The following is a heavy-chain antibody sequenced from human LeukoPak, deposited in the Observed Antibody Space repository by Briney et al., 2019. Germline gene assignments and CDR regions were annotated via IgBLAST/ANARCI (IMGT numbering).Heavy chain of an antibody. Sequence: TSETLSLTCTVSGGSISSYYWSWIRQPPGKGLEWIGYIYYSGTTNYNPSLKSRVTISVDTSKNQFSLKLSSVTAADTAVYYCARQDYGDYYYYYGMDVWGQGTTVTVSS. CDR1: GGSISSYY. CDR2: IYYSGTT. J-gene: IGHJ6*02. D-gene: IGHD4-17*01. V-gene: IGHV4-59*08. CDR3: ARQDYGDYYYYYGMDV.